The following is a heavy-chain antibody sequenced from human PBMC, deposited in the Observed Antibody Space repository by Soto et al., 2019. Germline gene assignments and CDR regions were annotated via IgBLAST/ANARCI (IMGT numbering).Heavy chain of an antibody. CDR3: AKDRAFWFGEGGWFDP. D-gene: IGHD3-10*01. V-gene: IGHV3-23*01. Sequence: EVQLLESGGGLVQPGGSLRLSCAASGFIFDSFALSWVRQAPGKGLEWVSGIGGSGGRTYYADSVKGRFTISRDNSKNTLYLQMSSLSAEDTAIYYCAKDRAFWFGEGGWFDPWGQGTLVTVSS. CDR2: IGGSGGRT. CDR1: GFIFDSFA. J-gene: IGHJ5*02.